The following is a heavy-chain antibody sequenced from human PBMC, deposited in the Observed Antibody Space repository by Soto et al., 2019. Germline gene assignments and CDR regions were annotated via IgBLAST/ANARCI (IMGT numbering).Heavy chain of an antibody. V-gene: IGHV3-30*18. Sequence: GVLRLSCAASGFTFSVFGMHWFRQAPGKGPEWVAVISHEGNSKHYADSVKGRFTISRDNAKNTLSLLMDSLRPEYTALYYCAKTISLSPSDDSRGRGALIDHCGQGALVTVSS. CDR1: GFTFSVFG. CDR2: ISHEGNSK. CDR3: AKTISLSPSDDSRGRGALIDH. D-gene: IGHD6-19*01. J-gene: IGHJ4*02.